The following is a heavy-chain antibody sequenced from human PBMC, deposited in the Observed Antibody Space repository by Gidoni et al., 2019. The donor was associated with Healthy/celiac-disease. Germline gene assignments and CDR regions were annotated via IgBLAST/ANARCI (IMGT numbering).Heavy chain of an antibody. CDR2: ISWNSGSI. D-gene: IGHD1-26*01. CDR1: GFTFDDYA. V-gene: IGHV3-9*01. J-gene: IGHJ3*02. CDR3: AKEKGGSYYDAFDI. Sequence: EVQLVESGGGLVQPGRSLRLSCAASGFTFDDYAMHWVRQAPGKGLEWVSGISWNSGSIGYADSVKGRFTISRDNAKNSLYLQMNSLRAEDTALYYCAKEKGGSYYDAFDIWGQGTMVTVSS.